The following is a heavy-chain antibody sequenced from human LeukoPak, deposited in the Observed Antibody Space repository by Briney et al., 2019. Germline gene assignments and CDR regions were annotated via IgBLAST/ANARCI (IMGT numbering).Heavy chain of an antibody. CDR1: GFTFSSYA. V-gene: IGHV3-23*01. CDR3: AKGIAHYYYYMDV. Sequence: GGSLRLSCAASGFTFSSYAMSWVRQAPGKELEWVSAISGSGGSTYYADSVKGRFTISRDNSKNTLYLQMNSLRAEVTAVYYCAKGIAHYYYYMDVWGKGTTVTVSS. J-gene: IGHJ6*03. CDR2: ISGSGGST.